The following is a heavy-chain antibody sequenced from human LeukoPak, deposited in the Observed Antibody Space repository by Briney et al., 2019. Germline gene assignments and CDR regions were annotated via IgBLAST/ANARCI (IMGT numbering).Heavy chain of an antibody. V-gene: IGHV4-4*07. J-gene: IGHJ5*02. D-gene: IGHD2-2*01. CDR2: IYISGST. CDR3: ARSRGPPAAFSSWFGP. Sequence: PSETLSLTCTVSGGSLSSYYWTWIRQPAGKGLEWIGRIYISGSTNYNPSLKSRVTMSVDTSKNPFSLKLTSVTAADTAVYYCARSRGPPAAFSSWFGPWGQGTLVTVSS. CDR1: GGSLSSYY.